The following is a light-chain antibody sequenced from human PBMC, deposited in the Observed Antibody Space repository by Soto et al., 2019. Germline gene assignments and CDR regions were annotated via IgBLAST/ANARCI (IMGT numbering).Light chain of an antibody. V-gene: IGKV3-20*01. CDR1: QTVTGSY. J-gene: IGKJ2*01. CDR2: GAS. CDR3: QQCGPSLKYT. Sequence: EIVLTQSPATLSSFPGDRVTLSCRASQTVTGSYLAWYQQKPGQAPRLLIYGASNRATGIPDRFSGSGSGTDFTLTISRLEPEDFAVYYCQQCGPSLKYTFGQGTKLEIK.